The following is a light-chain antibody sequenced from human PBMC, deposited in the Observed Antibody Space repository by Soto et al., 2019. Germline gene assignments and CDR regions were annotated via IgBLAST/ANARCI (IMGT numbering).Light chain of an antibody. CDR2: QVT. J-gene: IGLJ2*01. Sequence: QPVLTQPASVSGSLGQSITISCTGTTRDIAGYNYISWYQQLPGKAPKLMIYQVTIRPSGISNRFSGSKSGNTASLTISGLQAEDEADYYCSSYTSSSLVFGGGTKLTVL. CDR3: SSYTSSSLV. V-gene: IGLV2-14*01. CDR1: TRDIAGYNY.